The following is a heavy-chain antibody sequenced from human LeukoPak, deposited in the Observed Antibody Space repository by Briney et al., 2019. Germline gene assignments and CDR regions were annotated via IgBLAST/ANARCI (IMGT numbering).Heavy chain of an antibody. CDR1: GGSISSYY. CDR3: ARANYSGSYYYYYYMDV. J-gene: IGHJ6*03. D-gene: IGHD1-26*01. Sequence: TSETLSLTCTVSGGSISSYYWSWIRQPPGQGLEWIGYIYYSGSTNYTPSLKSRVTISVDTSKNQFSLKLSSVTAADTAVYYCARANYSGSYYYYYYMDVWGKGTTVTVSS. CDR2: IYYSGST. V-gene: IGHV4-59*01.